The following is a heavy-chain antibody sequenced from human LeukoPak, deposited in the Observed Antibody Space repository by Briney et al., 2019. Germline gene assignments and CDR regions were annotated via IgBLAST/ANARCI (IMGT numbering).Heavy chain of an antibody. D-gene: IGHD3-22*01. CDR3: ARESSIYEPGN. Sequence: GGSLRLSCAASGFTVSSNYMSWVRQAPGKGLEWVSVIYSGGSTYYADSVKGRFTISRDNSKNTLYLQMNSLRAEDTAVYYCARESSIYEPGNWGQGALVTVSS. CDR1: GFTVSSNY. CDR2: IYSGGST. V-gene: IGHV3-53*01. J-gene: IGHJ4*02.